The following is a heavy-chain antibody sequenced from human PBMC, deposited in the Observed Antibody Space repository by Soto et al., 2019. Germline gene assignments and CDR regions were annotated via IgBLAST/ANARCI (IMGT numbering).Heavy chain of an antibody. CDR2: IYRTGST. V-gene: IGHV4-4*02. D-gene: IGHD6-19*01. CDR1: GGSFTSNNW. CDR3: TREDSIIIPAVADF. Sequence: SETLSLTCAVSGGSFTSNNWWTWVRQPPGQGLEWIGEIYRTGSTNYNPSLKSRVTISLDKSENQFSLEMNNLRAEDTAVYYCTREDSIIIPAVADFWGQGTLVTVSS. J-gene: IGHJ4*02.